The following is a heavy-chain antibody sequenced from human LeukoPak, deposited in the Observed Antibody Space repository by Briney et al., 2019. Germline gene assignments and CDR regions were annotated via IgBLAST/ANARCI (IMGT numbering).Heavy chain of an antibody. Sequence: GGSLRLSCAASGFTFSSYTMNWVRQAPGKGLEWVSSISSSSSYIYYADSVKGRFTISRDNAKNSLYLQMNSLGAEDTAVYYCAXSTVAATVAFDIWGQGTMVTVSS. J-gene: IGHJ3*02. CDR3: AXSTVAATVAFDI. V-gene: IGHV3-21*01. D-gene: IGHD6-19*01. CDR2: ISSSSSYI. CDR1: GFTFSSYT.